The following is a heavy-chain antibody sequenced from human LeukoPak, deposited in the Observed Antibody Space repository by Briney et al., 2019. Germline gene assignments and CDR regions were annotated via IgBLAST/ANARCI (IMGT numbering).Heavy chain of an antibody. V-gene: IGHV3-30*04. D-gene: IGHD5-18*01. J-gene: IGHJ4*02. Sequence: HAGGSLRLSCAASRFTFSSYTMNWVRQAPGKGLEWVAVISYDGSNKNYADSVKGRFTISRDNSKNTLYLQMNSLRAEDTAVYYCASGYSYGLPIDYWGQGTLVTVSS. CDR1: RFTFSSYT. CDR3: ASGYSYGLPIDY. CDR2: ISYDGSNK.